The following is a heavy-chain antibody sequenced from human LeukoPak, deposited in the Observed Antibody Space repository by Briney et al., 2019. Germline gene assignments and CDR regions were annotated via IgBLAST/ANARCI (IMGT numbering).Heavy chain of an antibody. D-gene: IGHD3-10*01. Sequence: SETLSLTCTVSGGSIISYYWSWIRQPAGKGLEWIGEIFFTGTTTYNPSLKSRITISIDTSKNQFSLSLFSVTAADTAVYYCARAVRYYSGAAPSQFDCWGQGTLVTVSS. CDR3: ARAVRYYSGAAPSQFDC. CDR1: GGSIISYY. V-gene: IGHV4-59*12. J-gene: IGHJ4*02. CDR2: IFFTGTT.